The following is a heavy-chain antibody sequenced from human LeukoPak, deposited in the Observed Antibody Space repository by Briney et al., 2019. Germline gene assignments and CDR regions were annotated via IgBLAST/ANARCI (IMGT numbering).Heavy chain of an antibody. J-gene: IGHJ4*02. Sequence: GGSLRLSCAASGFTFSSYAMSWVRQAPGKGLEWVSAISGSGGSTYYADSVKGRFAISRDNSKNTLYLQMNSLRAEDTAVYYCAKDLLVSYGPFDYWGQGTLVTVSS. CDR1: GFTFSSYA. D-gene: IGHD5-18*01. V-gene: IGHV3-23*01. CDR3: AKDLLVSYGPFDY. CDR2: ISGSGGST.